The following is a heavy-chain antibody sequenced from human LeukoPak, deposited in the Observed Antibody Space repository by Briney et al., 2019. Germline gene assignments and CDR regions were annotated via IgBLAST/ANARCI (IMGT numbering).Heavy chain of an antibody. Sequence: PGGSLRLSCAASGFTFSSYAMSWVRQAPGKGLEWVSGISGSGGSTYYADSVKGRFTISRDNSKNTLYLQMNSLRAEDTAVYHCAKDAIPAPGLYWFDPWGQGTLVTVSS. J-gene: IGHJ5*02. CDR1: GFTFSSYA. D-gene: IGHD6-13*01. CDR3: AKDAIPAPGLYWFDP. V-gene: IGHV3-23*01. CDR2: ISGSGGST.